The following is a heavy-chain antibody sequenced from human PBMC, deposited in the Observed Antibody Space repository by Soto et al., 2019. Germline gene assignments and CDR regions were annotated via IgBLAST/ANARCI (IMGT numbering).Heavy chain of an antibody. CDR3: ARERYYYDSSGYYEHEGYFDY. CDR1: GGTFSSYA. D-gene: IGHD3-22*01. V-gene: IGHV1-69*13. CDR2: IIPIFGTA. Sequence: ASVKVSCKASGGTFSSYAISWVRQAPGQGLEWMGGIIPIFGTANYAQKFQGRVTITADESTSTAYMELSSLRSEDTAVYYCARERYYYDSSGYYEHEGYFDYWGQGTLVTVSS. J-gene: IGHJ4*02.